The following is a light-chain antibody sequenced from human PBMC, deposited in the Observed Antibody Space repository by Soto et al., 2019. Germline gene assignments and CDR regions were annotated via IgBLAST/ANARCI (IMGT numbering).Light chain of an antibody. CDR2: GAS. Sequence: EIVMTQSPVILSMSLGERATLSCRASQSVSSKLAWYQQKPGQAPRLLIYGASTRATGIPARFSGIGSGTEVTLTISSLQSEDFAVYYCHQYNNWPLTFGPGTKVDIK. V-gene: IGKV3-15*01. J-gene: IGKJ3*01. CDR1: QSVSSK. CDR3: HQYNNWPLT.